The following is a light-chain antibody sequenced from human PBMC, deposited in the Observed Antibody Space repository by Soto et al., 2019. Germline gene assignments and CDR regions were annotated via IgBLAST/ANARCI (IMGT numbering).Light chain of an antibody. V-gene: IGKV3-20*01. CDR1: QGVGRF. Sequence: EIVLMQSPGTLSLSPGERATLSCRASQGVGRFLAWYQQKPGQAPRLLIYGASGRATGTPDRFSGSGSGTDFTLTISRLEPEDFAVYHCQQHDSSPLTFGGGTKVDIK. CDR3: QQHDSSPLT. CDR2: GAS. J-gene: IGKJ4*01.